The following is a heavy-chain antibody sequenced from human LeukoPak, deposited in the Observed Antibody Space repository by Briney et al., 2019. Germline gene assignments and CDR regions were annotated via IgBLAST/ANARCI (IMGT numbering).Heavy chain of an antibody. D-gene: IGHD6-19*01. CDR1: GFTFDDYA. Sequence: GGSLRLSCAASGFTFDDYAMHWVRQAPGKGVEWVSLISGDGGSTYYADSVKGRFTISRDNSKNSLYLQMNCLRTEDSALYSCAKDFRDLYSSPTAVGYFDYWGQGTLVTVSS. CDR2: ISGDGGST. J-gene: IGHJ4*02. CDR3: AKDFRDLYSSPTAVGYFDY. V-gene: IGHV3-43*02.